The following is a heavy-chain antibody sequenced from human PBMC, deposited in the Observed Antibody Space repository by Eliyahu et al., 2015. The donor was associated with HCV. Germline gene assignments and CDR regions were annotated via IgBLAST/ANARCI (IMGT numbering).Heavy chain of an antibody. V-gene: IGHV3-23*04. J-gene: IGHJ4*02. Sequence: EVQLVESGGGLVQPGGSLRLSCAASEFTFSSHAMSWVRQGPGKGLEXVSTISGRGVGTYYADSVKGRFTISRDNSKNTVYLQMDSLRAEDTAVXYCAKDPSNLWSFDYWGQGTLVTVSS. CDR2: ISGRGVGT. CDR3: AKDPSNLWSFDY. CDR1: EFTFSSHA. D-gene: IGHD2-21*01.